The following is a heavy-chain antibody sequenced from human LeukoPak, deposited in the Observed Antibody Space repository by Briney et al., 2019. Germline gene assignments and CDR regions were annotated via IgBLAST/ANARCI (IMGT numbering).Heavy chain of an antibody. D-gene: IGHD3-22*01. V-gene: IGHV4-59*11. CDR1: GGSISSHY. CDR3: ARELEWTRYYDSSGYSAFDI. Sequence: SETLSLTCTVSGGSISSHYWSWIRQPPGKGLEWIGYIYYSGSTNYNPSLKSRVTISVDTSKNQFSLKLSSVTAADTAVYYCARELEWTRYYDSSGYSAFDIWGQGTMVTVSS. CDR2: IYYSGST. J-gene: IGHJ3*02.